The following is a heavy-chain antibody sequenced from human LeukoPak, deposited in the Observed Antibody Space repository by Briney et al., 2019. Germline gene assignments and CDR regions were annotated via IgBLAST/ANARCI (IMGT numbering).Heavy chain of an antibody. V-gene: IGHV3-53*04. Sequence: PGGSLRLSCAASGFIVSSNYMSWVRQAPGKGLEWVSYIHSSGSTYYADSVKGRFTISRHNSNNTLFLQMNSLRPEDTAVYYCATPGYNSGWYQLDFWGQGTLVTVSS. CDR2: IHSSGST. CDR1: GFIVSSNY. D-gene: IGHD6-19*01. CDR3: ATPGYNSGWYQLDF. J-gene: IGHJ4*02.